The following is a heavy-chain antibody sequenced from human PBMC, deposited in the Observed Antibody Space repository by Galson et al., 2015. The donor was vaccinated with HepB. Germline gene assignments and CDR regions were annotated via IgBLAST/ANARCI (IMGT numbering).Heavy chain of an antibody. Sequence: SLRLSCAASGFTFNTYTMNWVRQAPGKGLEWVSYISSTSSTIYYADSVKGRFTISRDNAKNSLYLQMNSLRDEDTAVYYCAREDWITVFGGVDYWGQGTLVTVSS. D-gene: IGHD3-3*01. V-gene: IGHV3-48*02. J-gene: IGHJ4*02. CDR1: GFTFNTYT. CDR3: AREDWITVFGGVDY. CDR2: ISSTSSTI.